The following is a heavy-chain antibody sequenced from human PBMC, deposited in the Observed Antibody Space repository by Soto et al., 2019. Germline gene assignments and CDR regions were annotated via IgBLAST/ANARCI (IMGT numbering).Heavy chain of an antibody. V-gene: IGHV3-33*01. D-gene: IGHD3-22*01. CDR1: GFTFSSYG. Sequence: AGGSLRLSCAASGFTFSSYGMHWVRQAPGKGLEWVAVIWYDGSNKYYADSVKGRFTISRDNSKNTLYLQMNSLRAEDTAVYYCARETYYDSSGRGAFDIWGQGTMVTVSS. CDR3: ARETYYDSSGRGAFDI. J-gene: IGHJ3*02. CDR2: IWYDGSNK.